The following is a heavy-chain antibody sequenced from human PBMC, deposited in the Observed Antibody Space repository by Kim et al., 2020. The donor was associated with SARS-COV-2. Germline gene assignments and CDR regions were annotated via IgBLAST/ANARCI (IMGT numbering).Heavy chain of an antibody. D-gene: IGHD2-2*02. CDR3: ARDLDCSSTSCYINYYYGMDV. CDR2: MNPNSGNT. Sequence: ASVKVSCKASGYTFTSYDINWVRQATGQGLEWMGWMNPNSGNTGYAQKFQGRVTMTRNTSISTAYMELSSLRSEDTAVYYCARDLDCSSTSCYINYYYGMDVWGQGTTVTVSS. J-gene: IGHJ6*02. CDR1: GYTFTSYD. V-gene: IGHV1-8*01.